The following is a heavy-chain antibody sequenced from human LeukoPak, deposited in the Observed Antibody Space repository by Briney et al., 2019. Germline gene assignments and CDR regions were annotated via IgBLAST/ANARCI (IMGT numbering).Heavy chain of an antibody. Sequence: SVKVSCKASGGTFSSYAISWVRQAPGQGLEWMGGIIPIFGTANYAQKLQGRVTMTTDTSTSTAYMELRSLRSDDTAVYYCARDGSGYTFDYWGQGTLVTVSS. CDR1: GGTFSSYA. D-gene: IGHD5-12*01. J-gene: IGHJ4*02. V-gene: IGHV1-69*05. CDR2: IIPIFGTA. CDR3: ARDGSGYTFDY.